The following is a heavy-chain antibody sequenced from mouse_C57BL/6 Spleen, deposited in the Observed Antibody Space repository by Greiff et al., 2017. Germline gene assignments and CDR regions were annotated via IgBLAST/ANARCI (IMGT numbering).Heavy chain of an antibody. V-gene: IGHV1-63*01. CDR2: IYPGGGYT. D-gene: IGHD2-4*01. Sequence: QVHVKQSGAELVRPGTSVKMSCKASGYTFTNYWIGWAKQRPGHGLEWIGDIYPGGGYTNYNEKFKGKATLTADKSSSTAYMQFSSLTSEDSAIYYCALYYDYGDYWGQGTTLTVSS. CDR1: GYTFTNYW. CDR3: ALYYDYGDY. J-gene: IGHJ2*01.